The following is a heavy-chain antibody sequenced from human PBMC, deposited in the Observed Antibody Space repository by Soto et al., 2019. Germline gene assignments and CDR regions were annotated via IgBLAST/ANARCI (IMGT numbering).Heavy chain of an antibody. D-gene: IGHD2-15*01. CDR2: IYYSGST. CDR3: ARGYGYCSGGSCWGLYYYYYYMDV. V-gene: IGHV4-59*12. Sequence: SETLSLTCTVSGGSISSYYWSWIRQPPGKGLEWIGYIYYSGSTNYNPSLKSRVTISVDTSKNQFSLKLSSVTAADTAVYYCARGYGYCSGGSCWGLYYYYYYMDVWGKGTTVTVSS. J-gene: IGHJ6*03. CDR1: GGSISSYY.